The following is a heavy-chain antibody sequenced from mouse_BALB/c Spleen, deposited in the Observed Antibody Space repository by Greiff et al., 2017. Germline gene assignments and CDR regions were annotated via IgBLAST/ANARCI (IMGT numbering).Heavy chain of an antibody. J-gene: IGHJ4*01. V-gene: IGHV1S81*02. CDR3: TRDGSYYAMDY. CDR1: GYTFTSYY. Sequence: QVQLKESGAELVKPGASVKLSCKASGYTFTSYYMYWVKQRPGQGLEWIGEINPSNGGTNFNEKFKSKATLTVDKSSSTAYMQLSSLTSEDSAVYYCTRDGSYYAMDYWGQGTSVTVSS. CDR2: INPSNGGT. D-gene: IGHD1-2*01.